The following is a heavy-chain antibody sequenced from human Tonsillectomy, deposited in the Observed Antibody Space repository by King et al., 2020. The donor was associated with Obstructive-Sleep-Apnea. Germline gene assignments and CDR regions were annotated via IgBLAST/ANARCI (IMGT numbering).Heavy chain of an antibody. D-gene: IGHD6-13*01. CDR2: ICWTGVST. Sequence: VQLVESGGVLVQPGGSLRLSCAASGFTFEDYTMHWVRQAPGKGLEWVSLICWTGVSTYYADTLKGRLTISTDKRKNSLYLHMNSLRTEDTAFYYCAKDSSSWPAEYFRHWGRGTLVTVSS. CDR1: GFTFEDYT. CDR3: AKDSSSWPAEYFRH. J-gene: IGHJ1*01. V-gene: IGHV3-43*01.